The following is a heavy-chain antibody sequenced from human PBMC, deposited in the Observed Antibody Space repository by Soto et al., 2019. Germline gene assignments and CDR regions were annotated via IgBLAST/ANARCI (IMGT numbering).Heavy chain of an antibody. J-gene: IGHJ2*01. CDR3: ARHVGRYCSGGSCYRHYWYFDL. CDR2: IYPGDSDT. D-gene: IGHD2-15*01. CDR1: GYSFTSYW. V-gene: IGHV5-51*01. Sequence: EVQLVQSGAEVKKPGESLKISCKGSGYSFTSYWIGWVRQMPGKGLEWMGIIYPGDSDTRYSPSFQGQVTISADKSISTAYLQWSSLKASDTAMYYCARHVGRYCSGGSCYRHYWYFDLWGRGTLVTVSS.